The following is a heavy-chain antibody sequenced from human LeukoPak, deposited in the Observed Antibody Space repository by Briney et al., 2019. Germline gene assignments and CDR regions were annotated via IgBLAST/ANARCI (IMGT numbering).Heavy chain of an antibody. V-gene: IGHV3-73*01. CDR3: TRLGYSYGYEGDY. Sequence: GGSLRLSCAASGFTFSGSAMHWVRQASGKGLEWVGRIRSKVNSYATSYAASVKGRFTISRDDSKNTAYLQMNSLKTEDTAVYYCTRLGYSYGYEGDYWGQGTLVTVSS. CDR2: IRSKVNSYAT. CDR1: GFTFSGSA. J-gene: IGHJ4*02. D-gene: IGHD5-18*01.